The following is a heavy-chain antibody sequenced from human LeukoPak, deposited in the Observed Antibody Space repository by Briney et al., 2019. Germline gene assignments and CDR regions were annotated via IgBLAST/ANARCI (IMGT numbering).Heavy chain of an antibody. V-gene: IGHV3-53*01. J-gene: IGHJ3*02. CDR1: GFTVSSNY. CDR3: ARDLASGIAAAGI. D-gene: IGHD6-13*01. CDR2: IYSGGST. Sequence: HPGVSLRLSCAASGFTVSSNYMSWVRQAPGKGLEWVSVIYSGGSTYYADSVKGRFTISRDNSKNTPYLQMNSLRAEDTAMYYCARDLASGIAAAGIWGQGTMVTVSS.